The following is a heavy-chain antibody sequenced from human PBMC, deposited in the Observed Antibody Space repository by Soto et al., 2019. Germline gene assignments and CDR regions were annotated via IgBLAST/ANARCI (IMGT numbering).Heavy chain of an antibody. Sequence: GGSLRLSCAASGFTFTSYSMNWVRQAPGQGLEWVSLISWDGGSTYYADSVKGRFTISRDNSKNSLYLQMNSLRTEDTALYYCAKDLLTGRTLYYYGMDVWGQGTTVTVSS. CDR1: GFTFTSYS. V-gene: IGHV3-43*01. CDR3: AKDLLTGRTLYYYGMDV. J-gene: IGHJ6*02. CDR2: ISWDGGST. D-gene: IGHD7-27*01.